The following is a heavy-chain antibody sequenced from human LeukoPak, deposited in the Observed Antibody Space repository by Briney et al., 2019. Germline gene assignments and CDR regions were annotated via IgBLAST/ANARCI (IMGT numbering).Heavy chain of an antibody. J-gene: IGHJ4*02. Sequence: GGSLSLPCAALEFTFSSNAMHWAGKAPGKGREGVAVIWYDGSNKYYADSVKGRFTISRDNSKNTLYLQMNSLRAEDTAVYYCARDTQYALFDYWGQGTLVTVSS. D-gene: IGHD2-15*01. CDR3: ARDTQYALFDY. CDR2: IWYDGSNK. V-gene: IGHV3-33*01. CDR1: EFTFSSNA.